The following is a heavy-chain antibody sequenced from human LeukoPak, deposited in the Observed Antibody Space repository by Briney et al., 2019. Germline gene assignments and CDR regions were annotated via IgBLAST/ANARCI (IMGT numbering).Heavy chain of an antibody. V-gene: IGHV3-11*04. D-gene: IGHD2-2*01. J-gene: IGHJ4*02. CDR2: ISSSGSTI. CDR3: ARDRYCSSTSCFHEGY. CDR1: GFTFRDYY. Sequence: PGGSLRLSXAASGFTFRDYYMSWIRQAPGKGLEWVSYISSSGSTIYYADSVKGRFTISRDNAKNSLYLQMNNLRAEDTAVYYCARDRYCSSTSCFHEGYWGQGTLVTVSS.